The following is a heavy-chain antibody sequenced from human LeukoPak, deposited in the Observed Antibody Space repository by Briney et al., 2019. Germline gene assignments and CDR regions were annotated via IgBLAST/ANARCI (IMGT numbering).Heavy chain of an antibody. D-gene: IGHD5-18*01. J-gene: IGHJ4*02. V-gene: IGHV3-7*03. CDR1: GFTFSSYW. CDR2: IKQDGSEK. CDR3: AKGAVDTAMANDY. Sequence: GGSLRLSCAASGFTFSSYWMSWVRQAPGKGLEWVANIKQDGSEKYYVDSVKGRFTISRDNAKNSLYLQMNSLRAEDTAVYYCAKGAVDTAMANDYWGQGTLVTVSS.